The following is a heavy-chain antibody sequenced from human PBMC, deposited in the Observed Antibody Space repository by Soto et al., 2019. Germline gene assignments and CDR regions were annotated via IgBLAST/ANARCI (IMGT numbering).Heavy chain of an antibody. Sequence: GGSLRLSCAASGFTFSSYSMNWVRQAPGKVLEWVSSISSSSSYIYYADSVKGRFTISRDNAKNSLYLQMNSLRAEDTAVYYCAIIELGYAAFYILGQEKMVTVSS. CDR1: GFTFSSYS. CDR2: ISSSSSYI. CDR3: AIIELGYAAFYI. V-gene: IGHV3-21*01. D-gene: IGHD2-15*01. J-gene: IGHJ3*02.